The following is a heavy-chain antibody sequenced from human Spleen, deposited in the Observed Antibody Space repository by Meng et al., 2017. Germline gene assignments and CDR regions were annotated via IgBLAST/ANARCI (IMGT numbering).Heavy chain of an antibody. Sequence: GESLKISCAASGFTFDDYSMHWVRRAPGKGLEWVSLISWDGSSTYYADSVKGRFTISRDNSKNFLYLQMNSLRSEDTALYYCAKDHSADYGDHVDYWGQGTLVTVSS. CDR1: GFTFDDYS. CDR2: ISWDGSST. V-gene: IGHV3-43*01. CDR3: AKDHSADYGDHVDY. D-gene: IGHD4-17*01. J-gene: IGHJ4*02.